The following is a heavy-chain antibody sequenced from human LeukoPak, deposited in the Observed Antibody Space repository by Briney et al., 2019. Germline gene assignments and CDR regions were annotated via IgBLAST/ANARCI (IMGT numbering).Heavy chain of an antibody. CDR3: ARDLYYGSGSYDTLDY. CDR2: ISYDGSNK. J-gene: IGHJ4*02. CDR1: GFTFSAFW. V-gene: IGHV3-30-3*01. D-gene: IGHD3-10*01. Sequence: AGGSLRLSCAASGFTFSAFWMSWVRQAPGEGLEWVAVISYDGSNKYYAGSVKGRFTISRDNSKNTLYLQMNSLRAEDTAVYYCARDLYYGSGSYDTLDYWGQGTLVTVSS.